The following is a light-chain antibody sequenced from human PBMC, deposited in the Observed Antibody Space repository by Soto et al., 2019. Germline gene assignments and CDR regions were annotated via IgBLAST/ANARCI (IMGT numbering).Light chain of an antibody. Sequence: QSALTQPASVSGSPGQSISISCTGTNSDIGHNDYVSWYQHHPGKAPKLLIYDVNNRPSGVSNRFSGSKSGSTASLTISGLQAEDEGDYYCSSFTSSGVFGTGTKLTVL. CDR1: NSDIGHNDY. CDR3: SSFTSSGV. V-gene: IGLV2-14*03. J-gene: IGLJ1*01. CDR2: DVN.